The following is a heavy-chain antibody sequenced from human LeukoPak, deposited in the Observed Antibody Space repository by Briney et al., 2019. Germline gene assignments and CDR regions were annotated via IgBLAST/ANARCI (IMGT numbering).Heavy chain of an antibody. V-gene: IGHV3-53*01. CDR3: ARSTRGYLDY. CDR1: GFTVRSND. D-gene: IGHD2-15*01. CDR2: IYSGGSR. Sequence: GGSLRLSCAASGFTVRSNDMSWVRQAPGKGLEWVSVIYSGGSRYYADSVKGRFTISRDNSKTKLYLQLNRLSAEDTAVYYCARSTRGYLDYWGQGSLVTVSS. J-gene: IGHJ4*02.